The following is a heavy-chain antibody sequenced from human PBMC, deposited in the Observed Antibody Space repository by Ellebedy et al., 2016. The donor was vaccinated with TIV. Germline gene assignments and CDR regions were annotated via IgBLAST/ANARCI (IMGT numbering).Heavy chain of an antibody. CDR3: ARADSSGWYYVYFDL. Sequence: MPSETLSLTCTVSGGSISSYYWSWIRQPPGKGLEWIGYIYYSGSTNYNPSLKSRVTISVDTSKNQFSLKLSSVTAADTAVYYCARADSSGWYYVYFDLWGRGTLVTVSS. CDR1: GGSISSYY. D-gene: IGHD6-19*01. V-gene: IGHV4-59*01. J-gene: IGHJ2*01. CDR2: IYYSGST.